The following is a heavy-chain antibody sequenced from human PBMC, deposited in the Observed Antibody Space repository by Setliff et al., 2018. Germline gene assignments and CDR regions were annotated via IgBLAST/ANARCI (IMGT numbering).Heavy chain of an antibody. CDR3: ARDNTIVGATDY. CDR2: LHTSGST. CDR1: GGSISSGSYY. J-gene: IGHJ4*02. V-gene: IGHV4-61*02. Sequence: PSETLSLTCAVSGGSISSGSYYWSWIRQPAGKGLEWVGRLHTSGSTNYNPSPKSRVTISVDTSKNQFSLKLSSVTAADTAVYFCARDNTIVGATDYWGQGTLVTVSS. D-gene: IGHD1-26*01.